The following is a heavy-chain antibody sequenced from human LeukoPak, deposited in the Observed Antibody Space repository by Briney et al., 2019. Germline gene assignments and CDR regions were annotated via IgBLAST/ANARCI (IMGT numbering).Heavy chain of an antibody. V-gene: IGHV3-23*01. J-gene: IGHJ4*02. CDR1: GFTFSNYA. Sequence: GGSLRLSCAASGFTFSNYAMSWVRQVPGKGLEWVSSISGSGTNTYYADSVKGRFTISRDNSKSTLYLQVNGLRAEDTALYYCAKRYFYDSGGYYGSFEYWGQGTLVTVSS. CDR2: ISGSGTNT. CDR3: AKRYFYDSGGYYGSFEY. D-gene: IGHD3-22*01.